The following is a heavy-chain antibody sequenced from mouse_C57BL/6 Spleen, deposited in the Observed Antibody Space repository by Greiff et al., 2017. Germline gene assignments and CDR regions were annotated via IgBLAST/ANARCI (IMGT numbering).Heavy chain of an antibody. CDR1: GYTFTSYW. Sequence: QVQLQQPGAELVKPGASVKLSCKASGYTFTSYWMQWVKQRPGQGLEWIGEIDPSDSYTNYNQKFKGKATLTVDTSSSTAYMQLSSLTSEDSAVYYCARSGYYGSSPGFAYWGQGTLVTVSA. CDR3: ARSGYYGSSPGFAY. CDR2: IDPSDSYT. V-gene: IGHV1-50*01. J-gene: IGHJ3*01. D-gene: IGHD1-1*01.